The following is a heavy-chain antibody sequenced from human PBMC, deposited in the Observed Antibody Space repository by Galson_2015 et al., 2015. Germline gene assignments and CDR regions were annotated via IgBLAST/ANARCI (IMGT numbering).Heavy chain of an antibody. J-gene: IGHJ4*02. D-gene: IGHD4-17*01. CDR2: IYDSSST. Sequence: SLRLSCAASGFTVSRNYMSWVRQAPGKGLEWVSVIYDSSSTYYTDSVKGRFTISRDKSKNTLYLHLNSLRAEDTAVYYCARGANVDYETYFDYWGQGTLVSVSS. V-gene: IGHV3-53*01. CDR1: GFTVSRNY. CDR3: ARGANVDYETYFDY.